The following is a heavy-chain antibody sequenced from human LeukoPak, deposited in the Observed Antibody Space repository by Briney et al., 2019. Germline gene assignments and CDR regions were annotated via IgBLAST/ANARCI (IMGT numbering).Heavy chain of an antibody. CDR2: ISGSGGST. D-gene: IGHD3-22*01. V-gene: IGHV3-23*01. J-gene: IGHJ4*02. CDR3: AKSRGMDYYDSSGYSPFEK. CDR1: GFTFISYA. Sequence: GGSLRHFCAASGFTFISYAMSWVRQAPGKGLEWVSAISGSGGSTYYADSVKGRFTISIDNSKNTLYLQMNSLRAEDTAVYYCAKSRGMDYYDSSGYSPFEKWGQGAQGTVSS.